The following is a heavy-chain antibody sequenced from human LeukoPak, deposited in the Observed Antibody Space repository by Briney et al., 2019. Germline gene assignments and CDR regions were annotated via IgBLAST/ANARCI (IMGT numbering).Heavy chain of an antibody. CDR2: IIPILGIA. CDR1: GGTFSSYA. CDR3: ARDSSGWYLGPGWFDP. D-gene: IGHD6-19*01. V-gene: IGHV1-69*04. Sequence: SVKVSCKASGGTFSSYAISWVRQAPGQGLEWMGRIIPILGIANYAQKFQGRVTITADKSTSTAYMELSSLRSEDTAVYYCARDSSGWYLGPGWFDPWGQGTLVTVSS. J-gene: IGHJ5*02.